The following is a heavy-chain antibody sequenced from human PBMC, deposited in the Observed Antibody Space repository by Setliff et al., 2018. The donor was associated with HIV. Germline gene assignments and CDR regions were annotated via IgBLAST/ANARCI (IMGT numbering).Heavy chain of an antibody. D-gene: IGHD4-17*01. V-gene: IGHV1-69*05. CDR3: ARSVHSLYGDYATYFDP. Sequence: ASVKVSCKASGGTFGRFGISWVRQAPGQGLEGMGGIIPTFTRANYAQKFQARVIITTYKSTSTAFMELTSLTSEDTAVYYCARSVHSLYGDYATYFDPWGQGTQVTVSS. J-gene: IGHJ5*02. CDR1: GGTFGRFG. CDR2: IIPTFTRA.